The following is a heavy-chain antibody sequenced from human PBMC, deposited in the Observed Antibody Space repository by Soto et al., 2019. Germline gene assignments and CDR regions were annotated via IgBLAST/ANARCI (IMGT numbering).Heavy chain of an antibody. CDR3: ATDFWSGYYTFWFDP. Sequence: EVQLLESGGGLVQPGGSLRLSCAASGFTFSSYAMSWVRQAPGKGLEWVSAISGSGGSTYYADSVKGRFTISRDNSKNKLYLQMNSLRAEDTAVYYCATDFWSGYYTFWFDPWGQGTLVTVSS. D-gene: IGHD3-3*01. V-gene: IGHV3-23*01. CDR1: GFTFSSYA. CDR2: ISGSGGST. J-gene: IGHJ5*02.